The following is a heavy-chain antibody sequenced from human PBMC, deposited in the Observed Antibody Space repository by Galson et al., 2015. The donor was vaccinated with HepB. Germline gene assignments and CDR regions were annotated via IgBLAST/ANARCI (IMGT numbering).Heavy chain of an antibody. V-gene: IGHV1-24*01. D-gene: IGHD5-18*01. Sequence: SVKVSCKVSGYGLNELAMHWVRQAPGKGLEWMGGFDAEDDRTVYAEKFQGRVTMTEDTSPDTAYMELSSLTSDDTAVYYCAIALDTPMAFDFWGQGTLVTVSS. J-gene: IGHJ4*02. CDR3: AIALDTPMAFDF. CDR1: GYGLNELA. CDR2: FDAEDDRT.